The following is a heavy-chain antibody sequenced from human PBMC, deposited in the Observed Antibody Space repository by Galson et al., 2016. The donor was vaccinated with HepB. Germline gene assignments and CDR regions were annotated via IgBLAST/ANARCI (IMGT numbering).Heavy chain of an antibody. V-gene: IGHV1-18*04. J-gene: IGHJ6*03. CDR1: GYTLTTYG. CDR3: AREVSYYDRSGYPGRDYYYYMDV. D-gene: IGHD3-22*01. Sequence: QSGAEVKRPGASVKVSCKASGYTLTTYGFTWLRQAPGQELEWMGWISAYNGDTSYAPRHQGRVTMTIDTSTSTGYVELRSLRFDDTAVYYCAREVSYYDRSGYPGRDYYYYMDVWGIGTMVTVSS. CDR2: ISAYNGDT.